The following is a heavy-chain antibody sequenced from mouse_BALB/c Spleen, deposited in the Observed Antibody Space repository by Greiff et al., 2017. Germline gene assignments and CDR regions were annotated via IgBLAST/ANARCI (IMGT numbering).Heavy chain of an antibody. V-gene: IGHV1-7*01. D-gene: IGHD2-14*01. CDR2: INPSTGYT. J-gene: IGHJ3*01. Sequence: QVQLQQSGAELAQPGASVKMSCKASGYTFTSYWMHWVKQRPGQGLEWIGYINPSTGYTEYNQKFKDKATLTADKSSSTAYMQLSSLTSEDSAVYYCASYYRYDEGFAYWGQGTLVTVSA. CDR3: ASYYRYDEGFAY. CDR1: GYTFTSYW.